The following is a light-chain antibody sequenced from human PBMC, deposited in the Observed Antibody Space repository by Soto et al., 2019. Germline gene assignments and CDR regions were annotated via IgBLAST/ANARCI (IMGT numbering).Light chain of an antibody. J-gene: IGKJ1*01. V-gene: IGKV3-15*01. Sequence: EIVMTQSPATLSVSPGERATLSCRASQSVSSNLAWYQQKPGQAPRLLIYGASTRATGIPARFSGSGSGTEFTLTISSLQSEDFAVYSCQQYNNWLETFGPGTKVDIK. CDR2: GAS. CDR1: QSVSSN. CDR3: QQYNNWLET.